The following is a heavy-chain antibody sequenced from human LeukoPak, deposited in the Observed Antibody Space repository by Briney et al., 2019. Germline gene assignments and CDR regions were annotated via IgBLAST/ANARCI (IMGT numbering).Heavy chain of an antibody. V-gene: IGHV3-7*01. Sequence: GGSLRLSCAASGFTFSSYWMSWVRQAPGKRLEWVANIKQDGSEKYYVDSVKGRFTISRDNAKNSLYLQMNSLRAEDTAVYYCAKDASRNLYCSGGSCYFDYWGQGTLVTVSS. D-gene: IGHD2-15*01. CDR2: IKQDGSEK. J-gene: IGHJ4*02. CDR1: GFTFSSYW. CDR3: AKDASRNLYCSGGSCYFDY.